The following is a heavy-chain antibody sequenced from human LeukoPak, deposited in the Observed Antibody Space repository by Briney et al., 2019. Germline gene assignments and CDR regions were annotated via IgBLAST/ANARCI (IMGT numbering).Heavy chain of an antibody. CDR2: ISYDGRNR. D-gene: IGHD5-12*01. CDR3: ARVGRMWQPLGYYFDY. J-gene: IGHJ4*02. Sequence: GGSLRLSCAASGFTFSSYSVHWVRQAPGKGLEWVALISYDGRNRYYSDSVKGRSTISRDNSKGTLYLQLNGLRVEDTAVYYCARVGRMWQPLGYYFDYWGQGTLVTVSS. CDR1: GFTFSSYS. V-gene: IGHV3-30*01.